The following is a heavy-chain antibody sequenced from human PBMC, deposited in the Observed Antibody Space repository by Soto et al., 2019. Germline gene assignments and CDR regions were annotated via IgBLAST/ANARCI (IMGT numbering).Heavy chain of an antibody. D-gene: IGHD6-19*01. J-gene: IGHJ4*02. Sequence: PSQTLSLTCAISGDSVSSNSAAWNWIRQPPSRGLEWLGRTYYRSKWYSDYAVSVRSRITISPDTSKNQFSLQLNSVTPEDTAVYYCARYTNAWFLDYWGQGTRVTVSS. CDR1: GDSVSSNSAA. CDR2: TYYRSKWYS. CDR3: ARYTNAWFLDY. V-gene: IGHV6-1*01.